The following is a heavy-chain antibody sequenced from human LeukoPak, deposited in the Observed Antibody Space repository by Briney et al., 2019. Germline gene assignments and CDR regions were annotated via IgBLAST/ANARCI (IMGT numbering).Heavy chain of an antibody. Sequence: SETLSLTCTVSGGSIDSRSYYWDWIRQAPGKGLEWIGTIYHSGSTEYNPSLKRRVAIFVDTSKNQFSLILHSVAAADTAVYYCARRSEFDNTHYHYFDYWGQGALVTVSS. CDR1: GGSIDSRSYY. V-gene: IGHV4-39*01. CDR2: IYHSGST. CDR3: ARRSEFDNTHYHYFDY. J-gene: IGHJ4*02. D-gene: IGHD2-15*01.